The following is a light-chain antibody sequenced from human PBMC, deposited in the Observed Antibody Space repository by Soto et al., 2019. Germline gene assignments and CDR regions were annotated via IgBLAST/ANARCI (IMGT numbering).Light chain of an antibody. Sequence: DIVMTQSPVSLPVTPGESASISCRSSQTLLYRNGNNYLNWYLQKPGQSPQLLIFLASTRASGVPDWISGSGSGTDFTLRISRVEAEDGGVYYCMQALQSPATFGGGTKVEIK. CDR2: LAS. CDR1: QTLLYRNGNNY. V-gene: IGKV2-28*01. CDR3: MQALQSPAT. J-gene: IGKJ4*01.